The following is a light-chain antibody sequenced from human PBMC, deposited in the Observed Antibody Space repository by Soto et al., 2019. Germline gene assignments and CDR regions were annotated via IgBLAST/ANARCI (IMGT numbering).Light chain of an antibody. CDR3: SSYTSSSTLV. CDR1: ANDY. J-gene: IGLJ1*01. Sequence: QSVLAQPASVSGSPGQSITISCSGSANDYVSWYQHHPGKAPRLLLYEVTHRPSGVSHRFSGSKSGNTASLTISGLQPEDEADYYCSSYTSSSTLVFGTGTKVTVL. CDR2: EVT. V-gene: IGLV2-14*01.